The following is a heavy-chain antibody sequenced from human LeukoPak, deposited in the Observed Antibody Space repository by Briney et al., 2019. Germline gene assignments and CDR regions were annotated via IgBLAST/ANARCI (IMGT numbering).Heavy chain of an antibody. D-gene: IGHD6-19*01. J-gene: IGHJ4*02. CDR2: INPNSGGT. V-gene: IGHV1-2*02. Sequence: WASVKVSCKASGYPFTAYYMHWVRQAPGQGLEWMGWINPNSGGTNYAQKFQGRVTMTRDTSISTAYMELSRLRSDDTAVYYCARDVVTGAVAEHFDYWGQGTLVTVSS. CDR3: ARDVVTGAVAEHFDY. CDR1: GYPFTAYY.